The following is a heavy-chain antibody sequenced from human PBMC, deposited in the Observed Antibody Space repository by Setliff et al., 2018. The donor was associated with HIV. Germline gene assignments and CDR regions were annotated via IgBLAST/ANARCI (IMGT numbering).Heavy chain of an antibody. Sequence: SETLSLTCTVSGGSISGHYWSWIRQPPGRGLEWIGEIIHSGGTNYNRSLKSRVTISVDTSKNQFSLNLSSVTAADTAVYYCARGGLGVVGAIDYWSQGTLVTVS. J-gene: IGHJ4*02. V-gene: IGHV4-34*01. CDR3: ARGGLGVVGAIDY. CDR2: IIHSGGT. CDR1: GGSISGHY. D-gene: IGHD2-15*01.